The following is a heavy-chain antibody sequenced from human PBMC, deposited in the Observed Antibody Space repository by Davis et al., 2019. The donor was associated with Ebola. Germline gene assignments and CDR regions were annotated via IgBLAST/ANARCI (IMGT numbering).Heavy chain of an antibody. CDR2: INHSGRT. J-gene: IGHJ6*02. V-gene: IGHV4-34*01. Sequence: MPSETLSLTCAVYFVSFSGYYWNWIRQPPGKGLEWIGEINHSGRTNYNPSLKSRVTMSVDTSKNQFSLRVRSVTAAETAVYYCARGGGYGGYGMDVWGQGTTVTVSS. CDR3: ARGGGYGGYGMDV. D-gene: IGHD6-25*01. CDR1: FVSFSGYY.